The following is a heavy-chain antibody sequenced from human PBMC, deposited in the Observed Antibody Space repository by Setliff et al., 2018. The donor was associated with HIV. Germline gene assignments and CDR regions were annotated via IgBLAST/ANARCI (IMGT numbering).Heavy chain of an antibody. V-gene: IGHV4-4*02. CDR1: GGSISSTKW. D-gene: IGHD3-10*01. Sequence: SETLSLTCEVSGGSISSTKWWNWVRQPPGKGLEWIGEIYQSGTTNYNPSLKSRVTMSVDTSNNQFSLELSSVTAAETAVYYCARKSTLRYYYGSGSLDAFDIWGQGTKVTVSS. CDR2: IYQSGTT. CDR3: ARKSTLRYYYGSGSLDAFDI. J-gene: IGHJ3*02.